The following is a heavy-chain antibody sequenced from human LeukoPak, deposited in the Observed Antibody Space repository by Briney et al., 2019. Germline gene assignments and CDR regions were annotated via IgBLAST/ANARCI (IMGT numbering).Heavy chain of an antibody. Sequence: PSETLSLTCTVSGGSIGSSYWSWIRQPPGKGLEWIGRLYNSGSTNYNPSLRSRVTISIDTSNNQFSLRMKSMTAADTAVYFCARHGRDDVEMATITVWGQGTLVTVAP. V-gene: IGHV4-59*08. CDR1: GGSIGSSY. D-gene: IGHD5-24*01. CDR2: LYNSGST. CDR3: ARHGRDDVEMATITV. J-gene: IGHJ1*01.